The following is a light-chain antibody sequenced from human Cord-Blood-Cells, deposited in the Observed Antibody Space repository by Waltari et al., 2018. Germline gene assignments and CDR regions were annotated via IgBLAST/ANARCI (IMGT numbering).Light chain of an antibody. CDR2: LGS. Sequence: DIVMTQSPLSLPVTPGEPASISFRSSQSLLHSNGYNYLDWYLQKPGPAPQLLIFLGSNRAAGVPGRFSGSGSGTDFTLKISRVKAEDVGFYYCMQALQTPPTFGQGTKVEIK. V-gene: IGKV2-28*01. CDR3: MQALQTPPT. CDR1: QSLLHSNGYNY. J-gene: IGKJ1*01.